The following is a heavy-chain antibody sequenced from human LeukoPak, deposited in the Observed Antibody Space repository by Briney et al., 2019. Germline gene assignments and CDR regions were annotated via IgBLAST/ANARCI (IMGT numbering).Heavy chain of an antibody. D-gene: IGHD6-13*01. J-gene: IGHJ4*02. CDR1: GFTFSSYT. V-gene: IGHV3-30-3*01. Sequence: GGSPRLSCVVSGFTFSSYTMHWVRQAPGKGLEWVGVILYDGSNKYYADSVKGRFTISRDNSKNTLYMQVNSLRAEDTAVYYCAREIPRGSSFDYWGQGTLVTVSS. CDR3: AREIPRGSSFDY. CDR2: ILYDGSNK.